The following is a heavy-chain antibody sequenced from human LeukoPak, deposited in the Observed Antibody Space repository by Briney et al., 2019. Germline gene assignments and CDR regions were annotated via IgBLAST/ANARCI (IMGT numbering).Heavy chain of an antibody. J-gene: IGHJ3*02. CDR1: AYSISSADY. D-gene: IGHD2-15*01. CDR2: FYHTGNY. Sequence: KPSETLSLTCTVSAYSISSADYWGWTRQPPGHWLEWIGIFYHTGNYYYNPSLRSRVTISIDTSNNHFSLKLGSVTATDTAVYYCARMLGYCSGGTCDDGFDIWGQGTMVSVSS. CDR3: ARMLGYCSGGTCDDGFDI. V-gene: IGHV4-38-2*02.